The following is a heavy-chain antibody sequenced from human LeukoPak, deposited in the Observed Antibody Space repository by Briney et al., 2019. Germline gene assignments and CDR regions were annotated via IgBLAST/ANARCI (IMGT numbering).Heavy chain of an antibody. J-gene: IGHJ4*02. V-gene: IGHV3-7*03. CDR1: GFTFTSHW. CDR3: TTEYWYAFDN. Sequence: GGSLRLSCAASGFTFTSHWMTWVRQAPGKGLEWVANINQDGSEKYYVDSVKGRFTISRDNAKNSLYLQMSSLRAEDTAVYHCTTEYWYAFDNWGPGTLVIVSP. CDR2: INQDGSEK. D-gene: IGHD2-8*02.